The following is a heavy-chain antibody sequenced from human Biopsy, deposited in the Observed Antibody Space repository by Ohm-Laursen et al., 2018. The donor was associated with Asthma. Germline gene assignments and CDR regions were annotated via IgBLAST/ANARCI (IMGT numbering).Heavy chain of an antibody. D-gene: IGHD3-9*01. J-gene: IGHJ3*01. V-gene: IGHV1-3*04. Sequence: SSVKVSCKASGYNFISFAIHWVRQAPGQRLEWMGWVNTGNGDTKYSQKFQGRVTIARDTSASTAYMELRSLRSEDTATYYCARTCYDFLTGQVKDVFGVWGQGTMVTVSS. CDR2: VNTGNGDT. CDR3: ARTCYDFLTGQVKDVFGV. CDR1: GYNFISFA.